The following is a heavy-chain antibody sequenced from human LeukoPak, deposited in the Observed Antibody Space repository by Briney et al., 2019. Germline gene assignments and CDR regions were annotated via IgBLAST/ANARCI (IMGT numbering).Heavy chain of an antibody. V-gene: IGHV1-3*03. CDR3: ARGRRRYFDWLLSIDP. CDR1: GYNFVGYY. Sequence: ASVKVSCKASGYNFVGYYIHWVRQAPGQRLEWMGRICAANGNTKYSQEFQGRVTITRDTSANTGYTELSSLRSEDMVIYYCARGRRRYFDWLLSIDPWGQGTLVTVSS. D-gene: IGHD3-9*01. CDR2: ICAANGNT. J-gene: IGHJ5*02.